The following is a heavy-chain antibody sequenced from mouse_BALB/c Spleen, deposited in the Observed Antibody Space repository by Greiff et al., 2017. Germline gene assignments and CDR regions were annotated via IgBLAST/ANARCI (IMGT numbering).Heavy chain of an antibody. J-gene: IGHJ1*01. CDR1: GYSITSDYA. Sequence: EVKLVESGPGLVKPSQSLSLTCTVTGYSITSDYAWNWIRQFPGNKLEWMGYISYSGSTSYNPSLKSRISITRDTSKNQFFLQLSSVTTEDTATYYCASYDGYPYWYFDVWGAGTTVTVSS. CDR3: ASYDGYPYWYFDV. V-gene: IGHV3-2*02. D-gene: IGHD2-3*01. CDR2: ISYSGST.